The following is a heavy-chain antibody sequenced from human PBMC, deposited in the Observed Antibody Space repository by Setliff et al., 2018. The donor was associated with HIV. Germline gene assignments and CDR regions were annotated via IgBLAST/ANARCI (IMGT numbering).Heavy chain of an antibody. J-gene: IGHJ2*01. Sequence: GGSLRLSCAASGFTFSSYSMNWVRQAPGKWLEWVSSISSSSSYIFYADSVKGRFTISRENAKNSLYLQMNSLRAEDTAVYYCARDWEGYYYDILTGSTGWYFDLWGRGTLVTVSS. D-gene: IGHD3-9*01. CDR1: GFTFSSYS. V-gene: IGHV3-21*01. CDR2: ISSSSSYI. CDR3: ARDWEGYYYDILTGSTGWYFDL.